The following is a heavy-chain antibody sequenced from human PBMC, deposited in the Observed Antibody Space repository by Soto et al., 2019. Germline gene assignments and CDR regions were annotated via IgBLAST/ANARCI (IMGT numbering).Heavy chain of an antibody. V-gene: IGHV3-23*01. J-gene: IGHJ4*02. CDR1: GFTFSSYA. Sequence: GGSLRLSCAASGFTFSSYAMSWVRQAPGKGLEWVSAISGSGGSTYYADSVKGRFTISRDNSKNSLYLQMNSLRAEDTAVYYCAKDQMRGRYDSSGYYYNVWGQGTLVTVSS. CDR2: ISGSGGST. CDR3: AKDQMRGRYDSSGYYYNV. D-gene: IGHD3-22*01.